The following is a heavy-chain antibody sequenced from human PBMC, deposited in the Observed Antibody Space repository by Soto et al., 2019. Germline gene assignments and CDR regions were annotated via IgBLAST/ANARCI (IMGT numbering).Heavy chain of an antibody. V-gene: IGHV1-69*13. D-gene: IGHD3-22*01. J-gene: IGHJ4*02. CDR1: GGKFSTST. Sequence: SVKVSCKASGGKFSTSTISWVRQAPGQGLEGMGGITPIFCTSSFSQKFQGRVTITSDQSTSTAYMELSSLRSEDTAMYYCARDGTLYDSSRYYYLYWGQGTLVTVSS. CDR2: ITPIFCTS. CDR3: ARDGTLYDSSRYYYLY.